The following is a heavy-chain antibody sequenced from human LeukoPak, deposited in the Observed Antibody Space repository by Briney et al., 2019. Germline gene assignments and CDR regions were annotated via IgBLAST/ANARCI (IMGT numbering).Heavy chain of an antibody. Sequence: ASVKVSCKSSGGTFSSYAISWVRQAPGQGLEWMGGIIPIFGTANYAQKFQGRVTITADESTSTAYMELSSLRSEDTAVYYCARGGDMYYYDSSGYKANYYYYYYMDVWGKGTTVTISS. V-gene: IGHV1-69*13. D-gene: IGHD3-22*01. CDR3: ARGGDMYYYDSSGYKANYYYYYYMDV. J-gene: IGHJ6*03. CDR1: GGTFSSYA. CDR2: IIPIFGTA.